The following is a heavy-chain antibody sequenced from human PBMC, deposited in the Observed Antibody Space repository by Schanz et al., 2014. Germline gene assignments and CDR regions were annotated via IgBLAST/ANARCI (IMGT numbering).Heavy chain of an antibody. CDR1: GGTFSSYT. CDR2: IIPVLNIA. J-gene: IGHJ4*02. D-gene: IGHD3-10*01. V-gene: IGHV1-69*02. CDR3: ARGRGFYDY. Sequence: QLQLVQSGAEVKKPGSSVKVSCKLSGGTFSSYTISWMRQAPGHGLEWMGKIIPVLNIATYAQRFQGRVSITADTSTNTAYMELSSLTSEDTAVHYSARGRGFYDYWGQGTLVTVSS.